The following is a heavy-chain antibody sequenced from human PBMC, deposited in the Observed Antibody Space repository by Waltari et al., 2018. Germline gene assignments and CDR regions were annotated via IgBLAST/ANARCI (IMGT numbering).Heavy chain of an antibody. CDR1: EFIFSNFW. CDR3: ASGGHVDY. CDR2: INEDGSEK. J-gene: IGHJ4*02. Sequence: EVQLVESGGGLVQPGGSLRLSCAAFEFIFSNFWMTWVRQVPGKGLEWVADINEDGSEKNYVDSGKGRFTISRDNAKNALYLQMNSLRPEDTAVYYCASGGHVDYCGQGTLVTVSS. V-gene: IGHV3-7*01.